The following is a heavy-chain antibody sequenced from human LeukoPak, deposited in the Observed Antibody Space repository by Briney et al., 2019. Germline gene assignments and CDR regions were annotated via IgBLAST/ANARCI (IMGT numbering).Heavy chain of an antibody. CDR1: GGSISSYY. J-gene: IGHJ4*02. CDR2: IYTSGST. V-gene: IGHV4-4*07. D-gene: IGHD2-21*02. CDR3: ARDSLAYCGGDCYTFDY. Sequence: TSETLSLTCTVSGGSISSYYWSWIRQPAGRGLEWIGRIYTSGSTNYHPSLKSRVTMSVDTSKNQFSLKLSSVTAADTAVYYCARDSLAYCGGDCYTFDYWGQGTLVTVSS.